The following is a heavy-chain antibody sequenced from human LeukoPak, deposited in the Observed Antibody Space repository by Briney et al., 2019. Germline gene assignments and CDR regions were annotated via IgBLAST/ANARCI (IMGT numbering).Heavy chain of an antibody. CDR3: ARGSGN. J-gene: IGHJ4*02. CDR1: GGSFSGYY. Sequence: SETLSLTCAVYGGSFSGYYWSWIRQPPGKGLEWIGEINHSGSTNYNPSLKSLVTISVDTSKNQFSLKLSSVTAADTAVYYCARGSGNWGQGTLVTVSS. V-gene: IGHV4-34*01. CDR2: INHSGST.